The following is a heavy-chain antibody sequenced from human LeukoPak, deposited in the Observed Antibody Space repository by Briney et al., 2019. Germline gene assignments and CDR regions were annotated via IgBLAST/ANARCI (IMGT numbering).Heavy chain of an antibody. CDR2: IHPRTGGT. Sequence: GASVKVSCKTSGYTFSDYYVHWVRQVPGQGLEWVGWIHPRTGGTNYAQKFQGWVTITRDTAISTAHMEMERLKSDDTAVYFCAVGMVVVTNSPFDHWGQGTLVTVSS. V-gene: IGHV1-2*04. J-gene: IGHJ4*02. CDR3: AVGMVVVTNSPFDH. CDR1: GYTFSDYY. D-gene: IGHD3-22*01.